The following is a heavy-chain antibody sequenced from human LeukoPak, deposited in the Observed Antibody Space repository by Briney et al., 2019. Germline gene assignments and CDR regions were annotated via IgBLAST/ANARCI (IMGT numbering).Heavy chain of an antibody. CDR1: GFTFSTYG. Sequence: GGSLRLSCAASGFTFSTYGMHWVRQAPGKGLEWVALISYDGSNKYYADSVKGRFTISRDNSKNTLYLQMDSLRAEDTAVYYCAKDRAVRGVLGFDHWGQGTLVTVSS. CDR3: AKDRAVRGVLGFDH. D-gene: IGHD3-10*01. CDR2: ISYDGSNK. V-gene: IGHV3-30*18. J-gene: IGHJ4*02.